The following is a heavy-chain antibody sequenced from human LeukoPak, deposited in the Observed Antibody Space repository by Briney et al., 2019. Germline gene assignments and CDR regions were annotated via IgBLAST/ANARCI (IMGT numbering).Heavy chain of an antibody. D-gene: IGHD2-2*01. V-gene: IGHV4-59*01. J-gene: IGHJ3*02. CDR1: GGSISSYY. Sequence: SETLSLTCTVSGGSISSYYWSWIRQPPGKGLEWIGYIYYSGSTNYNPSLKSRVTTSVDTSKNQFSLKLSSVTAADTAVYYCARETVPAAPGGDAFDIWGQGTMVTVSS. CDR2: IYYSGST. CDR3: ARETVPAAPGGDAFDI.